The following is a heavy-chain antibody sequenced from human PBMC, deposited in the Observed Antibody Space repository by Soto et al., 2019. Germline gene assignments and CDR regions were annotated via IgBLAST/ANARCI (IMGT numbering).Heavy chain of an antibody. V-gene: IGHV3-66*01. J-gene: IGHJ4*02. Sequence: PGGSLRLSCAASGFTVSTSQMTWVRQAPGKGLEWVSVIFIGGTTQYAESVKGRFTISRDNAKNTLFLQMNSLRVDDTAVYYCAADNSGPRAFEYWGQGILVTVSS. CDR3: AADNSGPRAFEY. CDR2: IFIGGTT. D-gene: IGHD3-22*01. CDR1: GFTVSTSQ.